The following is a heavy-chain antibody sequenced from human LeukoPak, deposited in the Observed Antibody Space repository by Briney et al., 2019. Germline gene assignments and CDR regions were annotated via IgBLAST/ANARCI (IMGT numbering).Heavy chain of an antibody. CDR3: ARHYDSTAVAPQMDV. D-gene: IGHD3-16*01. J-gene: IGHJ6*02. Sequence: ASVKVSCKASGYTFRNYGISWVRQAPGQGLEWMAWISVYNGNTNYAQKFQGRVTMTTDTSTNTASMELKSLRSDDTAAYYCARHYDSTAVAPQMDVWGQGTTVTVSS. V-gene: IGHV1-18*01. CDR1: GYTFRNYG. CDR2: ISVYNGNT.